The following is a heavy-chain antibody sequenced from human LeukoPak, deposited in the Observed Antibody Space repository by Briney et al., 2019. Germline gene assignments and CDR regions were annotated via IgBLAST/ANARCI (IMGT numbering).Heavy chain of an antibody. CDR3: ARGKEVATISFAFDY. Sequence: SETLSLTCTVSGGSISSYYWSWIRQPPGKGLEWIGYIYYSGSTNYNPSLKSRVTISVDTSKNQFSLKLSSVTAADTAVYYCARGKEVATISFAFDYWGQGTLVTVSS. V-gene: IGHV4-59*01. CDR1: GGSISSYY. J-gene: IGHJ4*02. CDR2: IYYSGST. D-gene: IGHD5-24*01.